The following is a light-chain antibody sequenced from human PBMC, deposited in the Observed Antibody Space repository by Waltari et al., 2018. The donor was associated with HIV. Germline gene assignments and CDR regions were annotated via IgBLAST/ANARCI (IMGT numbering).Light chain of an antibody. CDR2: GVY. CDR3: SSYTSSATYV. Sequence: QSALTQPASVSGFLGQSINISCTGTTSDIGIFDSVSWYQQHPGRAPQLMIFGVYSRPSGVSSRFSGSKSGNTASLTISGLQAEDEADYYCSSYTSSATYVFGTGTKVTVL. J-gene: IGLJ1*01. V-gene: IGLV2-14*01. CDR1: TSDIGIFDS.